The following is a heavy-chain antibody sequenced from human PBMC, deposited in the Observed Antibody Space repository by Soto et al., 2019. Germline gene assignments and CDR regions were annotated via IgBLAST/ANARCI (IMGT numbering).Heavy chain of an antibody. J-gene: IGHJ3*02. CDR3: AKSYDYIWGRPGAFDI. V-gene: IGHV4-59*08. D-gene: IGHD3-16*01. CDR1: GGSISSYY. Sequence: SETLSLTCTVSGGSISSYYWSWIRQPPGKGLEWIGYIYYSGSTNYNPSLKSRVTISVDTSKNQFSLKLSSVTAADTAVYYCAKSYDYIWGRPGAFDIWGQGTMVTVSS. CDR2: IYYSGST.